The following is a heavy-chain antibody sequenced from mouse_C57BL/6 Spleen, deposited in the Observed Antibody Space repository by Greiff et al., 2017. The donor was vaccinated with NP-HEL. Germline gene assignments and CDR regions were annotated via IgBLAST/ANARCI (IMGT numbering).Heavy chain of an antibody. CDR1: GYTFTDYH. D-gene: IGHD4-1*01. V-gene: IGHV1-22*01. CDR3: ARGNWGFAY. CDR2: INPNNGGT. J-gene: IGHJ3*01. Sequence: VQLQQSGPELVKPGASVKMSCKASGYTFTDYHMHWVKQSHGKSLEWIGYINPNNGGTSYNQKFKGKATLTVNKSSSTAYMELRSLTAEDAAVYYGARGNWGFAYWGQGTLVTVSA.